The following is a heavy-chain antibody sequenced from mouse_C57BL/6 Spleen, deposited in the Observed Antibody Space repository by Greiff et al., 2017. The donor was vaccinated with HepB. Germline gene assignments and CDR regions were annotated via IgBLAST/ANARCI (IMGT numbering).Heavy chain of an antibody. CDR1: GFTFSSYA. J-gene: IGHJ3*01. CDR2: ISDGGSYT. Sequence: EVKLMESGGGLVKPGGSLKLSCAASGFTFSSYAMSWVRQTPEKRLEWVATISDGGSYTYYPDNVKGRFTISRDNAKNNLYLQMSHLKSEDTAMYYCARDEGYWGQGTLVTVSA. V-gene: IGHV5-4*01. CDR3: ARDEGY.